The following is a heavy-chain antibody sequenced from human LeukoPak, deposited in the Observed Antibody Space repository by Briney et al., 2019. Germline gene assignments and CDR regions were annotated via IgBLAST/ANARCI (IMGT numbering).Heavy chain of an antibody. CDR1: GFTVSSNY. Sequence: WGSLRLSCAASGFTVSSNYMSWVRQAPGKGLEWVAAISSGGASTYYADSVKGRFTISRDNSKNTLYLQMNSLRAEDTAVYYCAKLPRSGSYSGFDYWGQGTLVTVSS. J-gene: IGHJ4*02. CDR3: AKLPRSGSYSGFDY. CDR2: ISSGGAST. D-gene: IGHD1-26*01. V-gene: IGHV3-23*01.